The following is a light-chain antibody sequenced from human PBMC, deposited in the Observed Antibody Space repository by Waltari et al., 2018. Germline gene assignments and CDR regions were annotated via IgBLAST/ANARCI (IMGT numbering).Light chain of an antibody. CDR2: DVS. V-gene: IGLV2-23*02. J-gene: IGLJ3*02. Sequence: QSALTQPAAVSGSPGQSVTLSCIGASSAICRYDISSWYQQHPGNAPKLVISDVSKRPPGVSDRFSGSKSGDTASLTISGLQFEDEADYYCCSYAGNYVWVFGGGTRLTVL. CDR3: CSYAGNYVWV. CDR1: SSAICRYDI.